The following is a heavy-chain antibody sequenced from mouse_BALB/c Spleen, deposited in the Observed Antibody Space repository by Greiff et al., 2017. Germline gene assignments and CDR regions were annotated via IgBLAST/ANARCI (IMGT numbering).Heavy chain of an antibody. D-gene: IGHD1-1*01. V-gene: IGHV1S56*01. CDR3: ARGYYGYYAMDY. CDR1: GYTFTSYY. J-gene: IGHJ4*01. CDR2: IYPGNVNT. Sequence: QVQLQQSGPELVKPGASVRISCKASGYTFTSYYIHWVKQRPGQGLEWIGWIYPGNVNTKYNEKFKGKSTLTADKSSSTAYMQLSSLTSEDSAVYFCARGYYGYYAMDYWGQGTSVTVSS.